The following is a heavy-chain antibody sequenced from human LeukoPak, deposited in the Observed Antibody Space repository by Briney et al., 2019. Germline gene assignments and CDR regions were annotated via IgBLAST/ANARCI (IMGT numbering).Heavy chain of an antibody. J-gene: IGHJ4*02. V-gene: IGHV1-2*02. CDR1: GYTFTSYY. CDR3: ARGNFYDNKGYSPELRY. CDR2: SDPKSGAT. D-gene: IGHD3-10*01. Sequence: ASVQVSCKTSGYTFTSYYIHWLRQTPGQRFEWMGWSDPKSGATKYEHFQGRVTMTRDTSISTAYMELSRLTSDDTAVYYCARGNFYDNKGYSPELRYWGQGTLVTVSS.